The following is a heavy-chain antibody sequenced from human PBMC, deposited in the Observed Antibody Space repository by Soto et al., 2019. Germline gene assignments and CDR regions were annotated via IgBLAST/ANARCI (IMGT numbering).Heavy chain of an antibody. V-gene: IGHV3-23*01. CDR3: ATRLTLVRGVIVTGPYFDY. CDR2: VSGSGGST. Sequence: GSLRLSCAASGFTFSSYAMSWVRQAPGKGLEWVSAVSGSGGSTHYVDSVKGRFTISRDNSKNTLYLQMNSLRAEDTAVYYCATRLTLVRGVIVTGPYFDYWGQGTQVTVSS. CDR1: GFTFSSYA. D-gene: IGHD3-10*01. J-gene: IGHJ4*02.